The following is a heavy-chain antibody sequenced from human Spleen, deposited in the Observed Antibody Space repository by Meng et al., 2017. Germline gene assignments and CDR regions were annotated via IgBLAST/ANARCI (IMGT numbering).Heavy chain of an antibody. V-gene: IGHV4-4*07. CDR2: IYTSGSS. J-gene: IGHJ6*02. CDR1: GGSISTDY. D-gene: IGHD3-9*01. CDR3: ARGLDYDILTGSRTYYYYGMDV. Sequence: SETLSLTCSVSGGSISTDYWTWIRQPAGKGLEWIGRIYTSGSSNYNPSLQSRVTMSIDMSKNQFSLKVNSVTAADTAVYYCARGLDYDILTGSRTYYYYGMDVWGQGTTVTVSS.